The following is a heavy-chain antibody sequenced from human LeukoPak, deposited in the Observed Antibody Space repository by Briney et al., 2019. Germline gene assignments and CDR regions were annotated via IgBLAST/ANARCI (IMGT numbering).Heavy chain of an antibody. J-gene: IGHJ4*02. CDR1: GFTVSGNY. D-gene: IGHD1-26*01. CDR2: IYSGANT. V-gene: IGHV3-53*01. Sequence: PGGSLRLSCAASGFTVSGNYMSWVRQAPGKGLEWASVIYSGANTYYADSVKGRFTISTDASKSTLYVQMNSLRAEDTAVYYCARDKIVGATNFDYWGQGTLVTVSS. CDR3: ARDKIVGATNFDY.